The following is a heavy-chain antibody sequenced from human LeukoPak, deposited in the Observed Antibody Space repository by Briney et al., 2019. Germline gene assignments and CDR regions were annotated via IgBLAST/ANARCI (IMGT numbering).Heavy chain of an antibody. CDR1: GYTLTELS. D-gene: IGHD3-3*01. CDR3: TRGIVPAYYDFWSGYNWFDP. Sequence: ASVKVSCKVSGYTLTELSMHWVRQAPGKGLEWMGGFDPEDGETIYAQKFQGRVTMTEDTSTDTAYMELSSLRSEDTAVYYCTRGIVPAYYDFWSGYNWFDPWGQGTLVTVSS. J-gene: IGHJ5*02. V-gene: IGHV1-24*01. CDR2: FDPEDGET.